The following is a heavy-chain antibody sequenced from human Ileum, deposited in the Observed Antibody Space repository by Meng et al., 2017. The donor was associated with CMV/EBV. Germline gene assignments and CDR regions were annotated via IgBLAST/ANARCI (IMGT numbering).Heavy chain of an antibody. V-gene: IGHV3-30*03. Sequence: VSGFPFNEYAFHWVRQAPGKGLEWVTVISFDGGKIYYADSVKGRFTISRDNSKNTLFLQMSSLKSEDTAVYYCARARTAAAGTAMDYWGQGALVTVSS. J-gene: IGHJ4*02. D-gene: IGHD6-13*01. CDR2: ISFDGGKI. CDR3: ARARTAAAGTAMDY. CDR1: GFPFNEYA.